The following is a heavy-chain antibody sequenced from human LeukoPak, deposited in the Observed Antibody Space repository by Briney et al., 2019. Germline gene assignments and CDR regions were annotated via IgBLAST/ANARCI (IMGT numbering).Heavy chain of an antibody. D-gene: IGHD5-18*01. CDR3: ARPGDSYGHFDY. V-gene: IGHV1-46*01. J-gene: IGHJ4*02. CDR1: GYTFTSYY. Sequence: RASVKVSCKASGYTFTSYYMHWVRQAPGQGLEWMGIINPSGGSTSYAQKFQGSVAMTRDMSTSTVYMELSSLRSEDTAVYYCARPGDSYGHFDYWGQGTLVTVSS. CDR2: INPSGGST.